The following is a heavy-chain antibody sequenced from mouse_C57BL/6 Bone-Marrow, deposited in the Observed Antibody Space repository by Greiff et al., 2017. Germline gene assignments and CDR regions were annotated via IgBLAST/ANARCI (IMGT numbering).Heavy chain of an antibody. CDR1: GFTFSSYG. J-gene: IGHJ2*01. V-gene: IGHV5-6*01. CDR3: AREGFYY. CDR2: ISSGGSYT. Sequence: EVKLLESGGDLVKPGGSLKLSCAASGFTFSSYGMSWVRQTPDKRLEWVATISSGGSYTYYPDSVKGRFPISRDNAKNTLYLQMSSLKSEDTAMYYCAREGFYYWGQGTTLTVSS.